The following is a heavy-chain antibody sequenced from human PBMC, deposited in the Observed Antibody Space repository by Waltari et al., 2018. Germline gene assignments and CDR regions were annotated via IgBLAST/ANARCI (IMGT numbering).Heavy chain of an antibody. CDR3: ARGKDNYYYYGMDV. D-gene: IGHD2-15*01. J-gene: IGHJ6*02. V-gene: IGHV4-59*01. Sequence: QVQLQESGPGLVKPSETLSLTCTVSGGSISSYYWSWIRQPPGKGLEWIWYIYYSGSTNYHPSLKRRVTISVDTSKNQFSLKLSSVTAADTAVYYCARGKDNYYYYGMDVWGQGTTVTVSS. CDR1: GGSISSYY. CDR2: IYYSGST.